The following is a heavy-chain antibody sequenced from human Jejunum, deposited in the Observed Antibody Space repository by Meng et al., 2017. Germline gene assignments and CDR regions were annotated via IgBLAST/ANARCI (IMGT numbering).Heavy chain of an antibody. D-gene: IGHD3-10*01. CDR1: GDSVSSNDAA. CDR3: TRARAYGSAYSWFDP. J-gene: IGHJ5*02. V-gene: IGHV6-1*01. Sequence: QEQLPQSGPGLVTPSQTLSLTCAISGDSVSSNDAAWNWIRQSPSRGLEWLGRTYFRSKWYYDYEVSVRGRITINADTSKNHFSLHLNSVTPEDTAVYFCTRARAYGSAYSWFDPWGQGSLVTVSS. CDR2: TYFRSKWYY.